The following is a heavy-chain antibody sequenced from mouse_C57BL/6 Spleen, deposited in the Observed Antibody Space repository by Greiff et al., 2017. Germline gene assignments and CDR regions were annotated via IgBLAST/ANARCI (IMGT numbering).Heavy chain of an antibody. D-gene: IGHD1-1*01. V-gene: IGHV1-82*01. CDR3: ARRRGELYYYGSSYGYFDD. J-gene: IGHJ2*01. Sequence: VQLKESGPELVKPGASVKISCKASGYAFSSSWMNWVKRRPGKGLEWIGRIYPGDGDTNYNGKFKGKATLTADKSSSTAYMQLSSLTSEDSAVYFCARRRGELYYYGSSYGYFDDWGQGTTLTVSS. CDR2: IYPGDGDT. CDR1: GYAFSSSW.